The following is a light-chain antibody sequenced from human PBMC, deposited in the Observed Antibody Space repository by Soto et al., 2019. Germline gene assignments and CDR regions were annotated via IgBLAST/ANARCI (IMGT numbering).Light chain of an antibody. CDR2: GAS. CDR3: QQYNNWPLT. Sequence: EIVMTQSPATLSVSPGERATLSCRASQSVSSNLAWYQQQPGQAPRLLIFGASTRATGIPARFSGSGSGTEFTLTISGLQSEDFAVYYCQQYNNWPLTFGGGTKVDIK. J-gene: IGKJ4*01. CDR1: QSVSSN. V-gene: IGKV3D-15*01.